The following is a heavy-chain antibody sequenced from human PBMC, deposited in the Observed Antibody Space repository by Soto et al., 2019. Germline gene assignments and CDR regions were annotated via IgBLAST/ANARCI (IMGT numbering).Heavy chain of an antibody. CDR1: GGSISSYY. CDR2: IYYSGST. CDR3: ARLVVDYDSGLGAFDI. J-gene: IGHJ3*02. V-gene: IGHV4-59*08. Sequence: SETLSLTCTVSGGSISSYYWSLIRQPPGKGLEWIGYIYYSGSTNYNPSLKSRVTISVDTSKNQFSLKLSSVTAADTAVYYCARLVVDYDSGLGAFDIWGQGTMVTVSS. D-gene: IGHD4-17*01.